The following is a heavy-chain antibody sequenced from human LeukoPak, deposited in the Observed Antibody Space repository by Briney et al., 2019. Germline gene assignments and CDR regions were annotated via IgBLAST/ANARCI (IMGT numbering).Heavy chain of an antibody. V-gene: IGHV3-23*01. CDR3: AKDGYYDFWSGYPEYFQH. CDR2: ISGSGGST. J-gene: IGHJ1*01. CDR1: GFTFSSYA. Sequence: GRSLRLSCAASGFTFSSYAMSWVRQAPGKGLEWVSAISGSGGSTYYADSVKGRFTISRDNSKNTLYLQMNSLRAEDTAVYYCAKDGYYDFWSGYPEYFQHWGQGTLVTVSS. D-gene: IGHD3-3*01.